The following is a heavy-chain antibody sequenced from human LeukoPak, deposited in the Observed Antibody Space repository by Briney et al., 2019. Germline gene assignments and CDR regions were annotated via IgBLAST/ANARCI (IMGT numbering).Heavy chain of an antibody. CDR3: ARDGTTVVIKSWFDP. Sequence: SVKVYCKASGGTFSSYAISWVRQAPGQGLEWMGRIIPILGIANYAQKFQGRVTITADKSTSTAYMELSSLRSEDTAVYYCARDGTTVVIKSWFDPWGQGTLVTVSS. D-gene: IGHD4-23*01. CDR1: GGTFSSYA. CDR2: IIPILGIA. V-gene: IGHV1-69*04. J-gene: IGHJ5*02.